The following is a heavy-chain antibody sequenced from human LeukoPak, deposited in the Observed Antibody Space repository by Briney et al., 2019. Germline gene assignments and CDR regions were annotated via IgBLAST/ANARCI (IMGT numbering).Heavy chain of an antibody. J-gene: IGHJ5*02. CDR2: IYYSGST. D-gene: IGHD4-17*01. CDR3: ARCLDYGEGRGGWFDP. CDR1: GGSISSSSYS. Sequence: PSETLSLTCTVSGGSISSSSYSWGWIRQPPGKGLEWIGSIYYSGSTYYNPSLKSRVTISVDTSKNQFSLKLSSVTAADTAVYYCARCLDYGEGRGGWFDPWGQGTLVTVSS. V-gene: IGHV4-39*01.